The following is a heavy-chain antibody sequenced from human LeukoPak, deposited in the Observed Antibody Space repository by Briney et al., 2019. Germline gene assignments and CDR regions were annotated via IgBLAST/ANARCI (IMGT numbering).Heavy chain of an antibody. CDR3: ARGDSSGWYFDY. V-gene: IGHV3-9*03. CDR1: GFTFDDYA. CDR2: ISWNSGFI. J-gene: IGHJ4*02. Sequence: PGGSLRLSCAASGFTFDDYAMHWVRQAPGKGLEWVSGISWNSGFIGYADSVKGRFTISRDNAKNSLYLQMNSLRAEDMALYYCARGDSSGWYFDYWGQGTLVTVSS. D-gene: IGHD6-19*01.